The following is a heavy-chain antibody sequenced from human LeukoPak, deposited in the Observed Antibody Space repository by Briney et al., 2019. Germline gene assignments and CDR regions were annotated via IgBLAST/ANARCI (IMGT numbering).Heavy chain of an antibody. CDR1: GFTFDDYA. Sequence: GGSLRLSCAASGFTFDDYAMHWARQAPGKGLEWVSGISWNSGSIGYADSVKGRFTISRDNAKNSLYLQMNSLRAEDTALYYCAKDISWTDYYYYGMDVWGQGTTVTVSS. D-gene: IGHD6-13*01. J-gene: IGHJ6*02. V-gene: IGHV3-9*01. CDR3: AKDISWTDYYYYGMDV. CDR2: ISWNSGSI.